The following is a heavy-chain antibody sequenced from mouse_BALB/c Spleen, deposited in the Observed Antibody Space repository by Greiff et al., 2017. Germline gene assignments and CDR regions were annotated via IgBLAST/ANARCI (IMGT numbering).Heavy chain of an antibody. J-gene: IGHJ4*01. V-gene: IGHV2-9*02. CDR2: IWAGGST. CDR3: ARDRDYDYDGMDY. CDR1: GFSLTSYG. Sequence: VKLMESGPGLVAPSQSLSITCTVSGFSLTSYGVHWVRQPPGKGLEWLGVIWAGGSTNYNSALMSRLSISKDNSKSQVFLKMNSLQTDDTAMYYCARDRDYDYDGMDYWGQGTSVTVSS. D-gene: IGHD2-4*01.